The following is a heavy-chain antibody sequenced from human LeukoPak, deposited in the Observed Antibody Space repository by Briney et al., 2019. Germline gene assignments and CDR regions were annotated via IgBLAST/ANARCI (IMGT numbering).Heavy chain of an antibody. CDR2: ISSSSSYI. J-gene: IGHJ6*03. D-gene: IGHD6-6*01. Sequence: VGSLRLSCAASGFTFSSYSMNWVRQAPGKGLEWVSSISSSSSYIYYADSVKGRFTISRDNAKNSLYLQMNSLRAEDTAVYYCARRRIAARRYYYYYMDVRGKGTTVTVSS. V-gene: IGHV3-21*01. CDR3: ARRRIAARRYYYYYMDV. CDR1: GFTFSSYS.